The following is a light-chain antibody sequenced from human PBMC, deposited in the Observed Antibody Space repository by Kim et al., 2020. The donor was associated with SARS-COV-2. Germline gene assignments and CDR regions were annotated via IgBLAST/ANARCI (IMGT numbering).Light chain of an antibody. CDR1: QSVRTK. CDR2: GAS. J-gene: IGKJ5*01. V-gene: IGKV3D-15*01. CDR3: QQYDNWPPIT. Sequence: DIVMTQSPATLSVSPGERATLSCRASQSVRTKLAWYRQKPGQAPRLLIYGASTRATGIPARFSGSGSGTDFTLTISSLQSEDFAVYFCQQYDNWPPITFGQGTRLEIK.